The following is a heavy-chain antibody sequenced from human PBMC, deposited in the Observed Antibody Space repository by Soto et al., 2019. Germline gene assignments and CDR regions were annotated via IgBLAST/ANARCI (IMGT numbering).Heavy chain of an antibody. CDR3: ARGLDGSGSQWFDP. D-gene: IGHD3-10*01. J-gene: IGHJ5*02. CDR2: INHSEST. CDR1: GGSFSGYY. Sequence: SETLSLTCAVYGGSFSGYYWSWIRQPPGKGLEWIGEINHSESTNYNPSLKSRVTISVDTSKNQFSLHLRSVSAADTAVYYCARGLDGSGSQWFDPWGQGTLVTVSS. V-gene: IGHV4-34*01.